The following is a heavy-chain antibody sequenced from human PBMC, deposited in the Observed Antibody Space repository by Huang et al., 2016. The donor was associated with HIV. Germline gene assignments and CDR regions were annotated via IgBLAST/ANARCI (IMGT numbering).Heavy chain of an antibody. CDR2: IYYSGST. V-gene: IGHV4-39*02. Sequence: QLQLQESGPGLVKPSETLSLTCTVSGGSIRSDNYYWGWIRRPQGKGLEWIGSIYYSGSTYYNPSLKSLVPITVETSKNHFSLGMRSVTAADTAVYYCARLPGSITMIRGVITDPYWGQGTLVTVSS. CDR1: GGSIRSDNYY. CDR3: ARLPGSITMIRGVITDPY. D-gene: IGHD3-10*01. J-gene: IGHJ4*02.